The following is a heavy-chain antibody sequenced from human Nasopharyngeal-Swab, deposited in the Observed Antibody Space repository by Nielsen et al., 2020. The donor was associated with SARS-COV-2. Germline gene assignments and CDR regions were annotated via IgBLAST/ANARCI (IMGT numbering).Heavy chain of an antibody. V-gene: IGHV1-2*06. D-gene: IGHD6-19*01. CDR3: ARDPTSVAGTGDYYYGMDV. CDR1: GYTFTGYY. CDR2: INPNSGGT. J-gene: IGHJ6*02. Sequence: SVTVSCKASGYTFTGYYMHWVRQAPGQGLEWMGRINPNSGGTNYAQKFQGRVTMTRDTSISTAYMELSRLRSDDTAVYYCARDPTSVAGTGDYYYGMDVWGQGTTVTVSS.